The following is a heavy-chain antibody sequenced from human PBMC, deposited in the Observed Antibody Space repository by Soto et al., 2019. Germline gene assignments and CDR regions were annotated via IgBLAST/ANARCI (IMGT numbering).Heavy chain of an antibody. D-gene: IGHD3-10*01. V-gene: IGHV3-74*01. Sequence: GGSLRLSCAASGFTFSSYSMHWVRQVPGKGPEWVSRISDDGSRADYADSVKGRFTISRDNAKNTLYLEMHVLGADDTAVYYCTRGPRPSSVGTGAFWGQGT. J-gene: IGHJ4*02. CDR3: TRGPRPSSVGTGAF. CDR1: GFTFSSYS. CDR2: ISDDGSRA.